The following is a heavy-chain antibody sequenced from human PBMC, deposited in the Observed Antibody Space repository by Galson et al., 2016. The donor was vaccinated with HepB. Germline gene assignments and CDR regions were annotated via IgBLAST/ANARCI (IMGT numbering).Heavy chain of an antibody. Sequence: SETLSLTCAVSGDSISSSNWWSWVRQAPGKGLEWIGEIHHSGTTNYNPSLKSRVSMSVDKSKNHFSLNLSRVTAADTAVYFCVRGIVGGANVEADYWGQGTLVTVSS. CDR1: GDSISSSNW. J-gene: IGHJ4*02. V-gene: IGHV4-4*02. CDR3: VRGIVGGANVEADY. D-gene: IGHD2-15*01. CDR2: IHHSGTT.